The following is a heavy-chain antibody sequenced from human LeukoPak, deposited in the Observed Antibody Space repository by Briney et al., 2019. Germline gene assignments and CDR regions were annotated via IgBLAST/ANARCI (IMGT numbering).Heavy chain of an antibody. CDR2: IYYSGST. CDR3: ARRYDASDAFDI. V-gene: IGHV4-39*07. Sequence: PSETLSLTCTVSGVAITSSSYYWGWIRPPPGNGLEWIGDIYYSGSTYYNPSLKSRVTISVDTSKNQFSLKPSSVTAADTAVYYCARRYDASDAFDIWGQGTMVTVSS. J-gene: IGHJ3*02. CDR1: GVAITSSSYY. D-gene: IGHD1-1*01.